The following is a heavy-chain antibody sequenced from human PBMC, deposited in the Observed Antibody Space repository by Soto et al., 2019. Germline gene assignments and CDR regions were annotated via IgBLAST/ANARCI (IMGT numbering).Heavy chain of an antibody. Sequence: QVHLVQSGAEVKKPGASVKVSCKASGYTFTNYGISWVRQAPGQGLEWMGWISVYNGNINYAQKLQGRVTMTTDTSTSTAYMELRSLRSDDTAVYYCARIHYGSGSFSFGFRGQGTLVTVSS. D-gene: IGHD3-10*01. CDR1: GYTFTNYG. J-gene: IGHJ1*01. CDR3: ARIHYGSGSFSFGF. CDR2: ISVYNGNI. V-gene: IGHV1-18*04.